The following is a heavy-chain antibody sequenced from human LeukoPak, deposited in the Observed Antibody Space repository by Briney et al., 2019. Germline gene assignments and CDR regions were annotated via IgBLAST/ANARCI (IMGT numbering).Heavy chain of an antibody. CDR3: ARDGQPDAFDI. CDR2: IIPIFGTA. D-gene: IGHD6-13*01. V-gene: IGHV1-69*05. CDR1: GGAFSSYA. J-gene: IGHJ3*02. Sequence: SVKVSCKASGGAFSSYAISWVRQAPGQGLEWMGGIIPIFGTANYAQKFQGRVTITTDESTSTAYMELSSLRSEETVVYYCARDGQPDAFDIWGQGTMVTVSS.